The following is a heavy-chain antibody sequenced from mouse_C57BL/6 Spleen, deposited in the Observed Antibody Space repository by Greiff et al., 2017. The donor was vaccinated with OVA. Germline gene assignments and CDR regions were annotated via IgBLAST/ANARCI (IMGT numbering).Heavy chain of an antibody. V-gene: IGHV5-12*01. D-gene: IGHD4-1*01. CDR3: ARQGTGFDD. CDR2: ISNGGGST. CDR1: GFTFSDYY. J-gene: IGHJ2*01. Sequence: EVMLVESGGGLVQPGGSLKLSCAASGFTFSDYYMYWVRQTPEKRLEWVAYISNGGGSTYYPDTVKGRFTISRDNAKNTLYLQMSRLKSEDTAMYYCARQGTGFDDWGQGTTLTVAS.